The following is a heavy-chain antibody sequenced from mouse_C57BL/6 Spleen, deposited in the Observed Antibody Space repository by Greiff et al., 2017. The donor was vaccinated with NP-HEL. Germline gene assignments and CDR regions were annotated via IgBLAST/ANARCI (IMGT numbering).Heavy chain of an antibody. V-gene: IGHV5-17*01. CDR3: ARNSLLWVAMDY. J-gene: IGHJ4*01. D-gene: IGHD2-10*01. CDR2: ISSGSSTI. CDR1: GFTFSDYG. Sequence: EVKLVESGGGLVKPGGSLKLSCAASGFTFSDYGMHWVRQAPEKGLEWVAYISSGSSTIYYADTVKGRFTISRDNAKNTLFLQMTSLRSEDTAMYYCARNSLLWVAMDYWGQGTSVTVSS.